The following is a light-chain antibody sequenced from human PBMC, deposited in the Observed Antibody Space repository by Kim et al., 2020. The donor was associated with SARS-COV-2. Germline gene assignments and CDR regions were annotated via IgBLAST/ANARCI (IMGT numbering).Light chain of an antibody. Sequence: SYELTQPPSVSVSPGQTASITCSGYKLGDKYVSWYQQKPGQSPVVVIYQDNQRPSGIPERFSGSNSGNTATLTISGTQAMDEADYYCQAWDFNRVFGRGTRLTVL. J-gene: IGLJ3*02. CDR2: QDN. V-gene: IGLV3-1*01. CDR3: QAWDFNRV. CDR1: KLGDKY.